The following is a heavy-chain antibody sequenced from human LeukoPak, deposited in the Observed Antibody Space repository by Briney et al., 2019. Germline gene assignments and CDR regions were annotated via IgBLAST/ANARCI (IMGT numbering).Heavy chain of an antibody. CDR2: IRYDGTNK. CDR1: GFTFSSYG. CDR3: AKDASAMGTFDI. D-gene: IGHD7-27*01. Sequence: GGSLRLSCAASGFTFSSYGMHWVRQAPGKGLEWVALIRYDGTNKYYADSVKGRFSMSRDNSKNTLYLDMNSLRGEDTAVYYCAKDASAMGTFDIWGQGTMVTVSS. J-gene: IGHJ3*02. V-gene: IGHV3-30*02.